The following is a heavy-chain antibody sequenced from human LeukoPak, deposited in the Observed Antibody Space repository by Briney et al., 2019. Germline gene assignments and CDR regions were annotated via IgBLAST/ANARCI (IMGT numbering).Heavy chain of an antibody. J-gene: IGHJ3*02. V-gene: IGHV1-69*05. CDR3: AGERITMIVVVPRFGAFDI. CDR2: IIPIFGTA. D-gene: IGHD3-22*01. CDR1: GGTFTSYA. Sequence: SVKVSCKASGGTFTSYAISWVRQAPGQGLEWMGGIIPIFGTANYAQKFQGRVTITTDESTSTAYMELSSLRSEDTAVYYCAGERITMIVVVPRFGAFDIWGQGTMVTVSS.